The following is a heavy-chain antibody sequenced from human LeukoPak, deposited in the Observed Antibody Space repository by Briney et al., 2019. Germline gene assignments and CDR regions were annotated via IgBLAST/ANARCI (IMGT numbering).Heavy chain of an antibody. J-gene: IGHJ3*02. CDR2: ISDDGSNK. D-gene: IGHD3-16*01. V-gene: IGHV3-30*18. Sequence: PGGSLRLSCAASGFTSSGYGMHWVRQAPGKGLEWVALISDDGSNKYYADSLKGRFTISRDNSKNTLYVQMNSLRAEDTAVYYCAKSQFGGVFDGFDIWGQGTMVTVSS. CDR1: GFTSSGYG. CDR3: AKSQFGGVFDGFDI.